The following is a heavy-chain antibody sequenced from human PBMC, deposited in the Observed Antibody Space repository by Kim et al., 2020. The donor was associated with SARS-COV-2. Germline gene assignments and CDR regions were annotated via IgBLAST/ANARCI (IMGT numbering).Heavy chain of an antibody. J-gene: IGHJ6*02. D-gene: IGHD3-10*01. V-gene: IGHV1-69*01. Sequence: FQGRVTITADESTSTAYMELSSLRSEDTAVYYCARGWFGELSSDYYGMDVWGQGTTVTVSS. CDR3: ARGWFGELSSDYYGMDV.